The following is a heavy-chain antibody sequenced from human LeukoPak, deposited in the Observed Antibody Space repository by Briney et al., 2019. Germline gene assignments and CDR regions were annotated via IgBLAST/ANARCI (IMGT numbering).Heavy chain of an antibody. Sequence: AAVRVSYKAPGYTFTGYYIRWVRQAPGQGLEWMGWIKPNSGVTEYAQKFQGRVAMTRDTSISTAYMELGRVIAADTAVYYCAKYCYASGGSQFDYWGQGTLVTVSS. CDR3: AKYCYASGGSQFDY. J-gene: IGHJ4*02. CDR2: IKPNSGVT. D-gene: IGHD3-10*01. V-gene: IGHV1-2*02. CDR1: GYTFTGYY.